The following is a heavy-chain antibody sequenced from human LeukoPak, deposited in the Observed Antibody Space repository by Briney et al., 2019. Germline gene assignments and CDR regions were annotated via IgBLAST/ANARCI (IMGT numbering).Heavy chain of an antibody. D-gene: IGHD2-2*01. CDR1: GGTFSSYA. J-gene: IGHJ3*02. CDR3: AREGRCSSTSCYSGAFDI. Sequence: GASVKVSCKASGGTFSSYAISWVRQAPGQGLEWMGGIIPIFGTANYAQKFQGRVTITTDESTSTAYMELSSLRSEDTAVYYCAREGRCSSTSCYSGAFDIWGQGTMVTVSS. CDR2: IIPIFGTA. V-gene: IGHV1-69*05.